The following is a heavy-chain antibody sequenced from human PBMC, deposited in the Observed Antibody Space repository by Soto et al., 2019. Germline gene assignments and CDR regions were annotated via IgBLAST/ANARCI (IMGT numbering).Heavy chain of an antibody. Sequence: QVQLQESGPGLVKPSQTLSLTCTVSGGSISSGGYYWSWIRQHPGKGLEWIGYIYYSGSTYYNPSLKSRVTISVDTAKNQFSLKLSSVTAAHTAVYYCARTGERWILGYYFDYWGQGTLVTVSS. V-gene: IGHV4-31*03. J-gene: IGHJ4*02. CDR2: IYYSGST. CDR3: ARTGERWILGYYFDY. CDR1: GGSISSGGYY. D-gene: IGHD2-2*03.